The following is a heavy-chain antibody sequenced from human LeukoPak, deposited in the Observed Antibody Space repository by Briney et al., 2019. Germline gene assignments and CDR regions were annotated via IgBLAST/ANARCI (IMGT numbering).Heavy chain of an antibody. CDR2: FDPEDGET. CDR1: GYTLTELS. V-gene: IGHV1-24*01. Sequence: ASVKVSCKVSGYTLTELSMHWVRQAPGKGLEWMGGFDPEDGETIYAQKFQGRVTITRNTSISTAYMELSSLRSEDTAVYYCARGGYSSSWYFSGPQNFDYWGQGTLVTVSS. D-gene: IGHD6-13*01. CDR3: ARGGYSSSWYFSGPQNFDY. J-gene: IGHJ4*02.